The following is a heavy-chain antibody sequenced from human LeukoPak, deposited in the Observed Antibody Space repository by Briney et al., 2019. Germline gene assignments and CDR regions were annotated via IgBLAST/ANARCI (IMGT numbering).Heavy chain of an antibody. J-gene: IGHJ4*02. CDR2: ISSTSSYT. V-gene: IGHV3-11*05. CDR3: TKATNTATGTPTLAIDY. CDR1: GFIFSDYY. Sequence: GGSLRLSCAASGFIFSDYYMSWIRQAPGKGLEWVSYISSTSSYTAYADSVKGRFTISRDNAKNSLYLQMNSLRAEDTAVYFCTKATNTATGTPTLAIDYWGQGTLVTVSS. D-gene: IGHD6-13*01.